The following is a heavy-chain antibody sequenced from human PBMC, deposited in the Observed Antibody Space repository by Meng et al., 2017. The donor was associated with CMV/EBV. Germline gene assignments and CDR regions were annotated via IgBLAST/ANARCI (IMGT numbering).Heavy chain of an antibody. V-gene: IGHV3-53*01. D-gene: IGHD3-16*02. Sequence: GESLKISCAASGFTVSGNHMSWVRQAPGKGLEWISVIYNDDSTHYVASVKGRFTIYRDDSKNTLYRQMNSLRAEDTTVYYCSYRYYFDYWGQGTMVTVSS. CDR3: SYRYYFDY. CDR2: IYNDDST. J-gene: IGHJ4*02. CDR1: GFTVSGNH.